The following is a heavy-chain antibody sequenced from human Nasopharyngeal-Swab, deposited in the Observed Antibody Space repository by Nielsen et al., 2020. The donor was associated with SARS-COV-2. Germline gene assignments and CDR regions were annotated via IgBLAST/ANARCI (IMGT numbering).Heavy chain of an antibody. V-gene: IGHV1-46*01. CDR3: ARDRITMVRGVIPLTNWFDP. Sequence: ASVKVSCKASGYTFTSYYMHWVRQAPGQGLEWMRIINPSGGSTSYAQKFQGRVTMTRDTSTSTVYMELSSLRSEDTAVYYCARDRITMVRGVIPLTNWFDPWGQGTLVTVSS. CDR1: GYTFTSYY. CDR2: INPSGGST. D-gene: IGHD3-10*01. J-gene: IGHJ5*02.